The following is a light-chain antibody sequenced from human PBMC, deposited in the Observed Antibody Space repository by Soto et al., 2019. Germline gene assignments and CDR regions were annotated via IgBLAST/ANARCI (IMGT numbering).Light chain of an antibody. CDR2: GVS. V-gene: IGLV2-11*01. J-gene: IGLJ7*01. CDR3: CSYVDTDTWV. CDR1: NSDVGGYNY. Sequence: QSVLTQPRSVSGSPGQSVTISCTGTNSDVGGYNYVSWYQQYPGKAPKLMISGVSERPSGVPDRFSGSKSGNTASLTISGLQAEDEAGYYCCSYVDTDTWVFGGGTQLTVL.